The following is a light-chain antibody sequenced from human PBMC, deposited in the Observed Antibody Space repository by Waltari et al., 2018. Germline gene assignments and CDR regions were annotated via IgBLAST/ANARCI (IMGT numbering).Light chain of an antibody. CDR3: FSYAVPYRLWV. V-gene: IGLV2-11*01. Sequence: QSALTQPHSVSGSPGQSVTISCTGTSSDIGAYNFVSWYQQHPGKAPKLIIFDVTQRPSGVPGHFSGSKSGNTSSLTISGLQAADEADYYCFSYAVPYRLWVFGGGTKLTVL. J-gene: IGLJ3*02. CDR2: DVT. CDR1: SSDIGAYNF.